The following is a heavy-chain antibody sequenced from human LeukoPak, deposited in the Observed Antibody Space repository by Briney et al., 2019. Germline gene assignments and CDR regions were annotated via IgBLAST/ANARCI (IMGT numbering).Heavy chain of an antibody. J-gene: IGHJ4*02. V-gene: IGHV1-18*01. Sequence: ASVTVSCTASGYTFTSYGISWGRQAPGQGGEWMGWISAYNGNTKYAQKLQGRVTINTDTSTSTAYMELRSLRSDDTAVYYCARERCYQYKDFYYWGQGTLVTVSS. CDR2: ISAYNGNT. CDR1: GYTFTSYG. CDR3: ARERCYQYKDFYY. D-gene: IGHD4/OR15-4a*01.